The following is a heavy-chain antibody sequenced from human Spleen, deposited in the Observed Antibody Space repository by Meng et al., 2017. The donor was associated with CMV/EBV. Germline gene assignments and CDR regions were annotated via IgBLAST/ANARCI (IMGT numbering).Heavy chain of an antibody. CDR2: ISRTSDYI. D-gene: IGHD3-10*01. CDR1: GFTFSSYR. Sequence: GGSLRLSCAAFGFTFSSYRMNWVRQAPGKGLEWVSYISRTSDYIGYADSVKGRFTISRDNARNSLVLQMNSLRVEDTAVYYCARDVRGSDYYYGMDVWGQGTTVTVSS. CDR3: ARDVRGSDYYYGMDV. J-gene: IGHJ6*02. V-gene: IGHV3-21*01.